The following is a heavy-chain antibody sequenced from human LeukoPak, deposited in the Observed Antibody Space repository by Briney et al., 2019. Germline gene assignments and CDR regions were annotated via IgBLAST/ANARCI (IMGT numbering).Heavy chain of an antibody. CDR3: ARLNWQGYGAHVGIDY. V-gene: IGHV4-39*01. J-gene: IGHJ4*02. CDR2: IYYSGST. Sequence: SETLSLTCTVSGGSISSSSHYWGWIRQPPGKGLEWIGSIYYSGSTYYNPSLKSRVTISVDTSKNQFSLKLSSVTAADTAVYYCARLNWQGYGAHVGIDYWGQGTLVTVSS. CDR1: GGSISSSSHY. D-gene: IGHD4-17*01.